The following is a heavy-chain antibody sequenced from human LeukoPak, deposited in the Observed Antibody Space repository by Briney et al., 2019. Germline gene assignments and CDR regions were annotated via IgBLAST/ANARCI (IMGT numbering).Heavy chain of an antibody. Sequence: SVKVSCKASGGTFSSYAISWVRQAAGQGLEWMGRIIPILGIANYAQKFQGRVTITADKSTSTAYMELSSLRSEDTAVYYCARGPRDGYNMYYFDYWGQGTLVTVSS. CDR1: GGTFSSYA. CDR2: IIPILGIA. J-gene: IGHJ4*02. D-gene: IGHD5-24*01. CDR3: ARGPRDGYNMYYFDY. V-gene: IGHV1-69*04.